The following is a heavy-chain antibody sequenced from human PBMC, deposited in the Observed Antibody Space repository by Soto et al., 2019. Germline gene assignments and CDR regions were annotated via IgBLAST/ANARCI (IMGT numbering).Heavy chain of an antibody. CDR1: GFTFSSYA. V-gene: IGHV3-30*04. CDR2: ISYDGSNK. J-gene: IGHJ4*02. CDR3: ARDDMAQGPSCSYFDY. Sequence: GGSLRLSCAASGFTFSSYAMHWVRQAPGKGLEWMAIISYDGSNKYYAGSGKGRFTISRNNSKNTLYLKKNTRKVGNPAVYYCARDDMAQGPSCSYFDYGGQGPRVTVSS. D-gene: IGHD2-15*01.